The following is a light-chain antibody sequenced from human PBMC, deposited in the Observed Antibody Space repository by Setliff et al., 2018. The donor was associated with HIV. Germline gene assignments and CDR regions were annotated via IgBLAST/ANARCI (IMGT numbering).Light chain of an antibody. Sequence: QRVTISCSGSSSNIGSNTVNWYRQLPGTAPKLLIYSNNQRPSGVPDRFSGSKSGTSASLGISGLQSEDEADYYCAAWDDSLNGQVFGTGTKVTVL. CDR3: AAWDDSLNGQV. CDR1: SSNIGSNT. J-gene: IGLJ1*01. CDR2: SNN. V-gene: IGLV1-44*01.